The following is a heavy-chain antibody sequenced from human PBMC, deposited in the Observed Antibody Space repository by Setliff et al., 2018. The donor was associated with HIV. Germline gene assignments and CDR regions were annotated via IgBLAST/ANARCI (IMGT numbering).Heavy chain of an antibody. J-gene: IGHJ4*02. CDR2: FDPEDGET. Sequence: ASVMVSCKVSGYTLTELSMHWVRQAPGKGLEWMGGFDPEDGETIYAQKFQGRVTMTEDTSTDTAYMELSSLRSEDTAVYYCATQPVGYSSGWYDWLDYWGQGTLVTVSS. CDR3: ATQPVGYSSGWYDWLDY. D-gene: IGHD6-19*01. CDR1: GYTLTELS. V-gene: IGHV1-24*01.